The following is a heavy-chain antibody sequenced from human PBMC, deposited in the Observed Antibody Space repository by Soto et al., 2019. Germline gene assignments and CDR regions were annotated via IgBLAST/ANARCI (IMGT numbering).Heavy chain of an antibody. CDR1: GFTFSSYG. CDR3: AKDYYGSPG. J-gene: IGHJ4*02. D-gene: IGHD3-10*01. Sequence: GGSLSLSCAASGFTFSSYGMHWVRQAPGKGLEWVAVISYDGSNKYYADSVKGRFTISRDNSKNTLYLQMNSLRAEDTAVYYCAKDYYGSPGWGQGTLVTVSA. CDR2: ISYDGSNK. V-gene: IGHV3-30*18.